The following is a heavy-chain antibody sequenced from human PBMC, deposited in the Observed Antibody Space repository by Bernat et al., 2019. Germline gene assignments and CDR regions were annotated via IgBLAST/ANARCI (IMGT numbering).Heavy chain of an antibody. D-gene: IGHD5-18*01. CDR2: IYSGGST. V-gene: IGHV3-53*01. CDR3: AREIHPYYGMDV. Sequence: EVQLVESGGGLIQPGGSLRLSCAASGFTVSSNYMSWVRQAPGKGLEWVSVIYSGGSTYYADSVKGRFTISRDNSKNTLYLQMNSLRAEDTAVYYCAREIHPYYGMDVLGQGTTVTVSS. CDR1: GFTVSSNY. J-gene: IGHJ6*02.